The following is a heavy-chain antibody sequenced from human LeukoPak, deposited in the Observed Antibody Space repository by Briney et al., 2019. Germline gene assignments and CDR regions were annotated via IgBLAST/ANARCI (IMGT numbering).Heavy chain of an antibody. Sequence: SETLPLTCTVSGGSISSSSYYWDWIRQPPGKGLEWIGSIYYSGSTYHNPSLKSRVTISVDTSKNQFSLKLSSVTAADTAVYYCARASTAAAFDFWGQGTLVTVSS. CDR3: ARASTAAAFDF. CDR2: IYYSGST. CDR1: GGSISSSSYY. V-gene: IGHV4-39*01. D-gene: IGHD2-2*01. J-gene: IGHJ4*02.